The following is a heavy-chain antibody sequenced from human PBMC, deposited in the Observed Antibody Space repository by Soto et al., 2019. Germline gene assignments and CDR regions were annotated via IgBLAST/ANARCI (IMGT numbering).Heavy chain of an antibody. CDR1: GLSFSEYG. CDR2: ISSHGSDT. J-gene: IGHJ4*02. Sequence: QVQLVESGGGVVQSGGSLRLSCAASGLSFSEYGLHWVRQAPGKGPEWVAVISSHGSDTYYADFVKGRFIISRDNFRNTLFLQMYRLRVDDTAVYYCTTHRGMQLWLPYFDSWGQGTQVTVSS. CDR3: TTHRGMQLWLPYFDS. V-gene: IGHV3-30*03. D-gene: IGHD5-18*01.